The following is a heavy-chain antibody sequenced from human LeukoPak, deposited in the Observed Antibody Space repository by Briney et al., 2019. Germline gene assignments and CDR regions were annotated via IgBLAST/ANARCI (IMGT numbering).Heavy chain of an antibody. D-gene: IGHD3-3*01. CDR2: ISFDGSEE. CDR3: ARDSPNYDFWSGYFDY. V-gene: IGHV3-30*03. J-gene: IGHJ4*02. CDR1: GFAFNTFD. Sequence: GGSLRLSCAASGFAFNTFDMHWVRQAPGKGLEWVAVISFDGSEEYYADSMKGRFTISRDNSKNTLYLQVTSLRPEDTAVYYCARDSPNYDFWSGYFDYWGQGTLVTVSS.